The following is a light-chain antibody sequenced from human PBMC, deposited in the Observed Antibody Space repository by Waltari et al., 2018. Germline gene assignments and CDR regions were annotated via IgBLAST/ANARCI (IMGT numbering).Light chain of an antibody. CDR1: QSISSF. J-gene: IGKJ2*01. Sequence: DIVLTQAPASLSSSLGDGVTITCRASQSISSFLTWYQQKLRNAPKLLIYVLYNLHSGAPARLRSSGSGTDFTLTISSLKPEDLANYACQHSYRTPPYAFGEGTKVEIK. CDR3: QHSYRTPPYA. CDR2: VLY. V-gene: IGKV1-39*01.